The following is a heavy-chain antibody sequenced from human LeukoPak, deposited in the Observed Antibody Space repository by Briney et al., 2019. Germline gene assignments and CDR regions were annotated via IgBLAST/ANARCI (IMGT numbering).Heavy chain of an antibody. V-gene: IGHV3-23*01. Sequence: GGSLRLSCAASGFTFSSYAMSWVRQAPGKGLEWVSAISGSGGSTYYADSVKGRFTISRDNSKNTLYLQMNSLRAEDTAVYYCAKARVDTAMVLYYFDYWGQGTLVTVSS. CDR3: AKARVDTAMVLYYFDY. J-gene: IGHJ4*02. D-gene: IGHD5-18*01. CDR1: GFTFSSYA. CDR2: ISGSGGST.